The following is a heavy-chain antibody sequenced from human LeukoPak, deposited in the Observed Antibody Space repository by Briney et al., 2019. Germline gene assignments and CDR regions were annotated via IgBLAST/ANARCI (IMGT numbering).Heavy chain of an antibody. V-gene: IGHV3-30*02. D-gene: IGHD3-10*01. CDR3: ARTLTMVRTYDY. Sequence: GGSLRLSCAASGFTFSSYGMHWVRQAPGKGLEWVTFIQYDGSNKYYADSVKGRFTISRDNSKNTVYLQMNSLRTEDTAVYYCARTLTMVRTYDYWGQGTLVTVSS. CDR2: IQYDGSNK. CDR1: GFTFSSYG. J-gene: IGHJ4*02.